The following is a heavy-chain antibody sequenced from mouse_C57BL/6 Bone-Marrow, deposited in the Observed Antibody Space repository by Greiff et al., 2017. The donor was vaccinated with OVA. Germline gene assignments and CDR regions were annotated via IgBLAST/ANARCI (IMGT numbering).Heavy chain of an antibody. CDR3: ARGRYGRAWFAY. J-gene: IGHJ3*01. CDR2: IYPRSGNT. V-gene: IGHV1-81*01. Sequence: LVESGAELARPGASVKLSCKASGYTFTSYGISWVKQRTGQGLEWIGEIYPRSGNTYYNEKFKGKATLTADKSSSTAYMELRSLTSEDSAVYFCARGRYGRAWFAYWGQGTLVTVSA. CDR1: GYTFTSYG. D-gene: IGHD1-1*01.